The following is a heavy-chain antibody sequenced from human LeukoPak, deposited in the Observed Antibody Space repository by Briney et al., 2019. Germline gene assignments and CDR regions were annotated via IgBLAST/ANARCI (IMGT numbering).Heavy chain of an antibody. D-gene: IGHD3-22*01. Sequence: SETLSLTCTVSGGSISSYYWSWIRQPAGKGLEWIGRIYTSGSTNYNPSLKSRVTMSVDTSKNQFSLKLSSVTAADTAVYYCARESRHDYYDSSGYFPDYWGQGTLVTVSS. CDR2: IYTSGST. V-gene: IGHV4-4*07. CDR1: GGSISSYY. CDR3: ARESRHDYYDSSGYFPDY. J-gene: IGHJ4*02.